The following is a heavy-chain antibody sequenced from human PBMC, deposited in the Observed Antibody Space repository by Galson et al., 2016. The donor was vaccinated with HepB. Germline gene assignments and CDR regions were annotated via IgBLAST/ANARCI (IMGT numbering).Heavy chain of an antibody. J-gene: IGHJ6*03. D-gene: IGHD6-19*01. CDR3: ARDAHKARRISVASKKPYFYMGV. CDR1: GINFNSYG. Sequence: SLRLSCAASGINFNSYGMHWVRQGPGKGLQWLAVIGFDGGNEHYADSVKGRFAISRDISKNTLYLEMNSLSAEDTAVYYCARDAHKARRISVASKKPYFYMGVWGKGTTVIVSS. CDR2: IGFDGGNE. V-gene: IGHV3-33*01.